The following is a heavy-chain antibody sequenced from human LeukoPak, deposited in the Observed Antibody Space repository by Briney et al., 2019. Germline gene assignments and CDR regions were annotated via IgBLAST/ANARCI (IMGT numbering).Heavy chain of an antibody. CDR2: INWNGGST. J-gene: IGHJ1*01. V-gene: IGHV3-20*04. Sequence: GGSLRLSCAASGFTCGDYGMRWVRQAPGKGREWVSGINWNGGSTVYGDVVKGRFTMSRDNAKNFLYLEMNSMRTDDTALYYCVRLQTGYFTRTYFQKWGQGPLVTVSS. D-gene: IGHD1-14*01. CDR3: VRLQTGYFTRTYFQK. CDR1: GFTCGDYG.